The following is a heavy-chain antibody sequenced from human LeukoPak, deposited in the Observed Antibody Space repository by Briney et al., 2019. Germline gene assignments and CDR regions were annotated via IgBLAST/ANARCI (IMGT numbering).Heavy chain of an antibody. CDR3: ASMSERRGAAAGNVFDP. D-gene: IGHD6-13*01. V-gene: IGHV1-69*04. Sequence: ASVKLSCTASGGTFSSYAISWVRQAPGQGLEWMGRIIPIVGIANSEQKFHGRVTITAAKSTSTAYMYLSSLRSEDTGVYYCASMSERRGAAAGNVFDPWGEGTLVPVSS. CDR1: GGTFSSYA. CDR2: IIPIVGIA. J-gene: IGHJ5*02.